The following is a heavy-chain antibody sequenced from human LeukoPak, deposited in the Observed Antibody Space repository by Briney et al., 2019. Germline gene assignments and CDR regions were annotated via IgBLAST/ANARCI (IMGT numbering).Heavy chain of an antibody. CDR1: GYTFTSYY. J-gene: IGHJ4*02. CDR2: INPSGGST. V-gene: IGHV1-46*01. Sequence: GASVKVSCKASGYTFTSYYMHWVRQAPGQGLEWMGIINPSGGSTSYAQKFQGRVTMTRDTSTSTVYMELSSLRSEDTAVYYCARGLSRSIAARPLPFYWGQGTLVTVSS. CDR3: ARGLSRSIAARPLPFY. D-gene: IGHD6-6*01.